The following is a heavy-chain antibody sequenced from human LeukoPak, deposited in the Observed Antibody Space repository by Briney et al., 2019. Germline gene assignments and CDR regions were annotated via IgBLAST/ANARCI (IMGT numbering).Heavy chain of an antibody. V-gene: IGHV1-69*06. J-gene: IGHJ5*01. CDR3: ARDDSGTRRGWFEH. D-gene: IGHD4-17*01. CDR2: IIPIFGTA. Sequence: SVKVSCKASGGTFSSYAISWVRQAPGQGLEWMGGIIPIFGTANYAQKFQGRVTITAGKSTSTAYMELSSLRSDDTAVYYCARDDSGTRRGWFEHWGQGTLVTVSS. CDR1: GGTFSSYA.